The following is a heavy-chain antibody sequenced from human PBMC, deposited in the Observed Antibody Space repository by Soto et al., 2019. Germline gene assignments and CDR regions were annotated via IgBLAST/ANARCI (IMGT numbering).Heavy chain of an antibody. CDR3: AGIGVTNWFDP. CDR2: IYHSGST. J-gene: IGHJ5*02. Sequence: SETLSLTCSVSGGSISSGGYSWSWIRQPPGKGLEWIGYIYHSGSTYYNPSLKSRVTISVDRSKNQFSLKLSSVTAADTAVYYCAGIGVTNWFDPWGQGTLVTVSS. CDR1: GGSISSGGYS. D-gene: IGHD3-10*01. V-gene: IGHV4-30-2*01.